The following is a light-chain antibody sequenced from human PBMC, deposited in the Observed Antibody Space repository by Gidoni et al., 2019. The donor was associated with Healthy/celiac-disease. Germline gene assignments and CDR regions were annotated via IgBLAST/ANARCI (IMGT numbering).Light chain of an antibody. V-gene: IGKV1-39*01. CDR1: QSISSA. J-gene: IGKJ4*01. CDR2: AAA. CDR3: QQRYSTPALT. Sequence: IQMTLSPSSLSASVGDRLTITCRASQSISSAFNWYQQKQGKAPKILIYAAASMQRGGTSRFSGSGSGTDVTLTISSLQPEDCATYYCQQRYSTPALTFGGGTKVEIK.